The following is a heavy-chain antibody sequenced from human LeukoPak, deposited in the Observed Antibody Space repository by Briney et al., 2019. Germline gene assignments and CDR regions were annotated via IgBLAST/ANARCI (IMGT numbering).Heavy chain of an antibody. Sequence: GGSLRLSCAASGFTVSSSYMSWVRQAPGKGLEWVPVIYGGGSTYYADSVKGRFTISRDNSKNTLFLQMNSLRAEDTAVYYCASPYYDILIGYSYGMDVWGQGTTVTVSS. CDR2: IYGGGST. CDR3: ASPYYDILIGYSYGMDV. CDR1: GFTVSSSY. D-gene: IGHD3-9*01. J-gene: IGHJ6*02. V-gene: IGHV3-66*01.